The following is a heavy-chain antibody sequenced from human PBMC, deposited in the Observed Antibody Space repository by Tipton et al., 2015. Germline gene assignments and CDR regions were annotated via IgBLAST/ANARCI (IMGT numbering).Heavy chain of an antibody. J-gene: IGHJ4*02. D-gene: IGHD3-9*01. CDR3: ARGRRIIRYFDE. V-gene: IGHV4-39*02. CDR1: GDSISSSSYY. Sequence: TLSLTCAISGDSISSSSYYWNWIRQPPGKGLEWIGEINHSGNTKYNPSFKSRVNISVDASKNHFSLKMKSVTAADTAVYYCARGRRIIRYFDEWGQGSLVTVSS. CDR2: INHSGNT.